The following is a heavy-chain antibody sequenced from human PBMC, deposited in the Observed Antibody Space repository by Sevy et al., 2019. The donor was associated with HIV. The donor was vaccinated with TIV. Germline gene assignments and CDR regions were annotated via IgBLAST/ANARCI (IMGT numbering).Heavy chain of an antibody. CDR3: ARGQWEHLY. D-gene: IGHD1-26*01. V-gene: IGHV4-34*01. CDR1: GGSFSGYY. J-gene: IGHJ4*02. Sequence: SETLSLTCAVYGGSFSGYYWSWIRQPPGKGLEWIGEIIHSGSTTYNPSVKSRVTISIDTSKNQFSLKLNSVTAADTAMYYCARGQWEHLYWGQGTLVTVSS. CDR2: IIHSGST.